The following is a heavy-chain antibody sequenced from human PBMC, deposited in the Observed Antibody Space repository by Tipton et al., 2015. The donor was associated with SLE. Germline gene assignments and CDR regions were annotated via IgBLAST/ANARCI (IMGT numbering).Heavy chain of an antibody. CDR2: IYYSGST. J-gene: IGHJ6*02. CDR3: AIYGYYYYYGMDV. Sequence: TLSLTRAVYGGSFSGYYWSWIRQPPGKGLEWIGYIYYSGSTNYNPSLKSRVTISVDTSKNQFSLKLSSVTAADTAVYYCAIYGYYYYYGMDVWGQGTTVTVSS. V-gene: IGHV4-59*12. CDR1: GGSFSGYY. D-gene: IGHD3-16*01.